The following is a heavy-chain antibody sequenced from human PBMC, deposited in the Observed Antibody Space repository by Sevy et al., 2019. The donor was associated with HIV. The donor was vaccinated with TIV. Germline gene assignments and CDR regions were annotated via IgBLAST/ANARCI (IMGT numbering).Heavy chain of an antibody. CDR1: GYTFTGYY. V-gene: IGHV1-2*02. Sequence: ASVKVSCKASGYTFTGYYMHWVRQAPGQWLEWMGWINPNSGGTNYAQKFQGRVTMTRDTSISTAYMELSRLRSDDTAVYYCARELEKSAAGRVGLPSDPWGQGTLVTVSS. J-gene: IGHJ5*02. CDR3: ARELEKSAAGRVGLPSDP. D-gene: IGHD6-13*01. CDR2: INPNSGGT.